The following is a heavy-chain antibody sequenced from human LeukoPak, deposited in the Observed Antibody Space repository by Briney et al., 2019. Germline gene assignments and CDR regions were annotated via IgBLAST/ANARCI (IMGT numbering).Heavy chain of an antibody. CDR1: GFIFSSYG. CDR3: AKQRSSWSGFDY. D-gene: IGHD6-13*01. J-gene: IGHJ4*02. Sequence: GGSLRLSCVASGFIFSSYGMSWVRQAPGKGLEWVSAISGSGGSTYYADSVKGRFTISRDNSKNTLYLQMNSLRAEDTAVYYCAKQRSSWSGFDYWGQGTLVTVSS. CDR2: ISGSGGST. V-gene: IGHV3-23*01.